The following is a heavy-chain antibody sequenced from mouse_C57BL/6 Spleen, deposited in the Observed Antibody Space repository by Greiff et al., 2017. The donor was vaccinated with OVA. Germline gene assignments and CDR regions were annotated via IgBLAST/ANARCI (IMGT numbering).Heavy chain of an antibody. Sequence: VKLMESGPELVKPGASVKISCKASGYAFSSSWMNWVKQRPGKGLEWIGRIYPGDGDTNYNGKFKGKATLTADKSSSTAYMQLSSLTSEDSAVYFCANYYYGSYWGQGTSVTVSS. CDR3: ANYYYGSY. J-gene: IGHJ4*01. CDR2: IYPGDGDT. CDR1: GYAFSSSW. D-gene: IGHD1-1*01. V-gene: IGHV1-82*01.